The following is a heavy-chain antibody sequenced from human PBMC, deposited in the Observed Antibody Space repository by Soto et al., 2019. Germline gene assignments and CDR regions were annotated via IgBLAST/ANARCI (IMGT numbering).Heavy chain of an antibody. V-gene: IGHV1-69*02. D-gene: IGHD2-2*01. CDR1: GGIFNRYS. CDR3: ATFYGGDCTTTTCYGDFDY. Sequence: QVQLVQSGAEVKKPGSSVKVSCKASGGIFNRYSVSWVRQAPGQGLEWMGRIIPLFGITNYAQKFQGRVMITADKSTNTAYMEVNGLRSEDTALYYCATFYGGDCTTTTCYGDFDYWSQGTLVTVTS. J-gene: IGHJ4*02. CDR2: IIPLFGIT.